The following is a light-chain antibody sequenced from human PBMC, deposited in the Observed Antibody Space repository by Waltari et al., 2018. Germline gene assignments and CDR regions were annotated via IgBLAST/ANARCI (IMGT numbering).Light chain of an antibody. Sequence: EIVLTQSPGTLSLSPGERATLFCRASQSVTRTLAWYQQKPGQAPRLLSYDASSRATGIPDRFSGSGYGTDFSLTISRLEPENFAVYYCQKYGTLPATFGQGTKVEIK. J-gene: IGKJ1*01. CDR1: QSVTRT. CDR2: DAS. V-gene: IGKV3-20*01. CDR3: QKYGTLPAT.